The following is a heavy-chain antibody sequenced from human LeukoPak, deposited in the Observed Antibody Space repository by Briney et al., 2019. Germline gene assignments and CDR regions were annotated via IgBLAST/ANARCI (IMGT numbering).Heavy chain of an antibody. Sequence: GGSLRLSCAASGFTFSIYAMHWVRQAPGKGLEWVAVISYDGSNKYYADSVKGRFTISRDNSKNTLYLQMNSLRAEDTAVYYCARVLGAVAGTVDAFDIWGQGTLVIVSS. CDR1: GFTFSIYA. V-gene: IGHV3-30-3*01. D-gene: IGHD6-19*01. CDR2: ISYDGSNK. J-gene: IGHJ3*02. CDR3: ARVLGAVAGTVDAFDI.